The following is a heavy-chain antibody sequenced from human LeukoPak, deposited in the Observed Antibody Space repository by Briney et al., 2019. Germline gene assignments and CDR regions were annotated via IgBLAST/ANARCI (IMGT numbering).Heavy chain of an antibody. D-gene: IGHD3-22*01. CDR2: ISSSGSTI. Sequence: GGSLRLSCAASGFTFGDYYMSWIRQARGKWLEWVSYISSSGSTIYYADSMKGRFTISRDNAKNSLYLQMNSLRAEDTAVYYCARSRGYYNAFDIWGQGTVVTVSS. CDR3: ARSRGYYNAFDI. V-gene: IGHV3-11*04. CDR1: GFTFGDYY. J-gene: IGHJ3*02.